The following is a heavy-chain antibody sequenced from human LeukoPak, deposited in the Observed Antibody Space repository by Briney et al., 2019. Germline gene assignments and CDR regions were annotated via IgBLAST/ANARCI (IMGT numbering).Heavy chain of an antibody. D-gene: IGHD4/OR15-4a*01. CDR3: ARVVVANSHAVDY. CDR1: GGSISSSSYY. V-gene: IGHV4-39*01. J-gene: IGHJ4*02. CDR2: IYYSGST. Sequence: PSETLSLTCTVSGGSISSSSYYWGWIRQPPGKGLEWIGSIYYSGSTYYNPSLKSRVTISVDTSKNQFSLKLSSVTAADTAVYYCARVVVANSHAVDYRGQGTLVTVSS.